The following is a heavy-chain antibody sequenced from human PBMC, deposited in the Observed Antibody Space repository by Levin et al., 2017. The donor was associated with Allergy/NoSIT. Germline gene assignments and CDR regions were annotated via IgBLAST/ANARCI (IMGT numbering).Heavy chain of an antibody. CDR3: AREGGRYCSGGSCFLDY. Sequence: GESLKISCAASGFTFSGYWMSWVRQAPGKGLEWVANIKQDGSEKYYVDSVKGRFTISRDNAKNSLYLQMNTLRAEDTAVYYCAREGGRYCSGGSCFLDYWGQGALVTVSS. V-gene: IGHV3-7*01. J-gene: IGHJ4*02. CDR1: GFTFSGYW. CDR2: IKQDGSEK. D-gene: IGHD2-15*01.